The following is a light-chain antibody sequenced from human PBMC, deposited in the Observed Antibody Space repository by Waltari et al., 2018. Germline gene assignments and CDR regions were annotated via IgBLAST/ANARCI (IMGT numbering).Light chain of an antibody. CDR2: DVS. J-gene: IGLJ1*01. CDR3: CSFAGTFYV. V-gene: IGLV2-11*01. CDR1: SRDAGSYNL. Sequence: QSALTQPRSGSGSPGQSVTISCPGTSRDAGSYNLVSGYQQHPGNAPKLMIYDVSKRPSGVPDRFSVSKSGNTASLTISGLQAEDETDYYCCSFAGTFYVFGTGTKVTVL.